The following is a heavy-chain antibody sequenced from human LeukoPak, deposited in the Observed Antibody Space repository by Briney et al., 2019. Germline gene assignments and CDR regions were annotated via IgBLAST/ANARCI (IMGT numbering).Heavy chain of an antibody. Sequence: ASVKVSCVTSGYTFTNYGINWVRQAPGQGLEWMGWIDAYNGNTNYAQKVQDRVTMTTDRSTNTVYMELRSLTSDDTAFYYCARRGYSSTWNVFYLDYWGQGTLVTVSS. CDR3: ARRGYSSTWNVFYLDY. CDR1: GYTFTNYG. CDR2: IDAYNGNT. D-gene: IGHD6-13*01. V-gene: IGHV1-18*01. J-gene: IGHJ4*02.